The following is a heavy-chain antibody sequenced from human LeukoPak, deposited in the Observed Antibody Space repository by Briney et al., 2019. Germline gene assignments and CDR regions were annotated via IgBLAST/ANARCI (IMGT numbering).Heavy chain of an antibody. Sequence: GESLQISGQGSGSTFTSYWIGWVRQVPGKGLEWMGIIYPVDSDTRYSPSLQGQVTISADKSISTAYLQWSSLKASDTAMYYCARQVHLYSNYRRNYYYYMDVWGKGTTVTVSS. V-gene: IGHV5-51*01. CDR1: GSTFTSYW. D-gene: IGHD4-11*01. CDR3: ARQVHLYSNYRRNYYYYMDV. CDR2: IYPVDSDT. J-gene: IGHJ6*03.